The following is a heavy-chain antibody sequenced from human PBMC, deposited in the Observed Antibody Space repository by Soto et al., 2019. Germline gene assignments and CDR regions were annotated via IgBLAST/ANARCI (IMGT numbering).Heavy chain of an antibody. J-gene: IGHJ4*02. V-gene: IGHV1-69*08. Sequence: QVQLVQSGAEVKKPGSSVKVSCKTSGGTFSNDIITWVRQAPGQGLEWMGRIIPLLVTANYAQKFQGRVTITADKSTGTAYMELHSLRSEDTALYYCARDSPIGSTFSGYDAIDYWGQGTLVTVSS. CDR2: IIPLLVTA. CDR3: ARDSPIGSTFSGYDAIDY. CDR1: GGTFSNDI. D-gene: IGHD5-12*01.